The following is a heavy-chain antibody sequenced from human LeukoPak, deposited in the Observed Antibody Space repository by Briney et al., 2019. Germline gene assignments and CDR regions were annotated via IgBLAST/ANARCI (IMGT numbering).Heavy chain of an antibody. D-gene: IGHD1-14*01. Sequence: SQTLSVTCAISGDSVSSSITTWNWIRQSPSRGLEWLGRTYYRSKWYNDYAVSVKSRITIHADTSKNQFSLQLSSVTPEDTAVYYCVRNGATTYYFDYWGQGTLVTVSS. V-gene: IGHV6-1*01. CDR3: VRNGATTYYFDY. CDR2: TYYRSKWYN. CDR1: GDSVSSSITT. J-gene: IGHJ4*02.